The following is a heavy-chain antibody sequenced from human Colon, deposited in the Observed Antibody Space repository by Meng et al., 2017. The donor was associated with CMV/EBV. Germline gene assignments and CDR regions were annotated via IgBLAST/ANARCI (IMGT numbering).Heavy chain of an antibody. D-gene: IGHD4-11*01. Sequence: GGSLRLSCAASGFTFSSYAMSWVRQAPGKGLEWVSAISGSGGSTYYADSVKGRFTISRDNSKNTLYLQMNSLRAEDTAVYYCLTRPRDSDFHFWGQGTLVTVSS. J-gene: IGHJ4*02. CDR3: LTRPRDSDFHF. CDR1: GFTFSSYA. CDR2: ISGSGGST. V-gene: IGHV3-23*01.